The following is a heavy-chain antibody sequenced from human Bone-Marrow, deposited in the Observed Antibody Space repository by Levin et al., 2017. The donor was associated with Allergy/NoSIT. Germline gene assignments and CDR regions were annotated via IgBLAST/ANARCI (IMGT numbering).Heavy chain of an antibody. CDR2: VNTDGSIT. Sequence: LSLTCAASGFTFGNSWMHWVRQVPRKGLVWVSRVNTDGSITSYADSVKGRFTISRDNAENTLYLQMNSLRAEDTGLYYCAKEGWFYGLDVWGQGTTVIVSS. J-gene: IGHJ6*02. D-gene: IGHD6-19*01. CDR3: AKEGWFYGLDV. CDR1: GFTFGNSW. V-gene: IGHV3-74*03.